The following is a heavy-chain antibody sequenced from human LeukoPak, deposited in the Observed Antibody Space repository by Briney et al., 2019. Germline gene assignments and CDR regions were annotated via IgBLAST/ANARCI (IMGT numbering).Heavy chain of an antibody. V-gene: IGHV3-15*01. CDR1: GFTFSNAW. Sequence: GGSLRLSCAASGFTFSNAWMSWVRQAPGKGLEWVGRIKSKTDGGTTDYAAPVKGRFTISRDNSKNTLYLQMNSLRAEDTAVYYCARDIGYGSGSYDYWGQGTLVTVSS. CDR2: IKSKTDGGTT. CDR3: ARDIGYGSGSYDY. D-gene: IGHD3-10*01. J-gene: IGHJ4*02.